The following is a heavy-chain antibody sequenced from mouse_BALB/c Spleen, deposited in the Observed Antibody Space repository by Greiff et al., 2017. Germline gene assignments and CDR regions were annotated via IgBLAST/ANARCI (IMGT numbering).Heavy chain of an antibody. CDR2: IRPNNGST. CDR3: ARTDSTGYFDY. J-gene: IGHJ2*01. V-gene: IGHV1-22*01. Sequence: VQLEQSGPELVKPWASVKISCNTSGYTLTEYTIHWVQQSQGKSLEWMGGIRPNNGSTSYNEKFTGKATLTVDNYSSTAYMELRRLTSEDSTDYCGARTDSTGYFDYWGQGTTLTVSS. D-gene: IGHD1-1*01. CDR1: GYTLTEYT.